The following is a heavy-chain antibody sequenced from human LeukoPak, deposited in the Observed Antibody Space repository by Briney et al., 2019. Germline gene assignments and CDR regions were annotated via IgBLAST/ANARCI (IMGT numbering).Heavy chain of an antibody. V-gene: IGHV3-53*01. Sequence: PGESLRLSCAASGFTVSSNYMSWVRQAPGKGLEWVSVIYSGGDTYYADSVKGRFTISRDNSKNTLYLQMNSLRAEDTAVYYCARETGTYYFDYWGQGTLVTVSS. CDR3: ARETGTYYFDY. CDR2: IYSGGDT. J-gene: IGHJ4*02. CDR1: GFTVSSNY. D-gene: IGHD1-1*01.